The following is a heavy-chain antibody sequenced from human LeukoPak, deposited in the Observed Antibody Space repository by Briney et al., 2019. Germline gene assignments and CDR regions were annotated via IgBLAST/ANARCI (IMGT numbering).Heavy chain of an antibody. V-gene: IGHV3-30*18. D-gene: IGHD3-16*01. Sequence: PGGSLRLSCAASGFTFSNYAMSWVRQAPGKGLEWVALISYDGGDKYYAESMKGRITISRDNAENTLYLQMNNLRPDDTAFYFCVKEGVEYSYSYGDYWGQGTLVTVSS. CDR3: VKEGVEYSYSYGDY. CDR1: GFTFSNYA. CDR2: ISYDGGDK. J-gene: IGHJ4*02.